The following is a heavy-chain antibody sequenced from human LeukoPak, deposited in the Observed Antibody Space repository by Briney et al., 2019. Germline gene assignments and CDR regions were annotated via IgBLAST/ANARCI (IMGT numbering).Heavy chain of an antibody. J-gene: IGHJ4*02. CDR2: ISAYNGNT. Sequence: ASVKVSCKASGYTFTSYYMHWVRQAPGQGLEWMGWISAYNGNTNYAQKLQGRVTMTTDTSTSTAYMELRSLRSDDTAVYYCARVGAVAAPSVYWGQGTLVTVSS. D-gene: IGHD6-19*01. CDR3: ARVGAVAAPSVY. CDR1: GYTFTSYY. V-gene: IGHV1-18*04.